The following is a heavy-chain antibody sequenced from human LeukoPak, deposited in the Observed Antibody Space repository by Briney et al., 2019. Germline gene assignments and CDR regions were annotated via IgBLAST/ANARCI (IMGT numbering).Heavy chain of an antibody. CDR2: MNPNSGNT. CDR1: GYTFTSYD. Sequence: ASVKVSCKASGYTFTSYDINWVRQATGQGLEWMGWMNPNSGNTGYAQKFQGRVTMTRNTSISTAYMELSSLRSEDTAVYYCASYYDSSGYWFYYYGMDVWGQGTTVIVSS. V-gene: IGHV1-8*01. D-gene: IGHD3-22*01. CDR3: ASYYDSSGYWFYYYGMDV. J-gene: IGHJ6*02.